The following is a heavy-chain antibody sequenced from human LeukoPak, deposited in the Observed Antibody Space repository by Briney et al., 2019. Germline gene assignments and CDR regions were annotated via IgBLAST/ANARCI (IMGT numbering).Heavy chain of an antibody. D-gene: IGHD2-15*01. CDR3: ARTSPRAATFDY. CDR1: GGSICSYY. Sequence: SETLSLTCAVSGGSICSYYWSWIRQPAGKGLEWIGRIYTSGTTNYNPSLKSRVTMSVDTSKNQFSLNLNSVTAADTAVYYCARTSPRAATFDYWGQGTLVTVSS. CDR2: IYTSGTT. V-gene: IGHV4-4*07. J-gene: IGHJ4*02.